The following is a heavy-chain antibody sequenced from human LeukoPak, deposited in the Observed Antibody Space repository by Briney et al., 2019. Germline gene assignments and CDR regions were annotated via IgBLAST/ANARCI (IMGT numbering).Heavy chain of an antibody. Sequence: GGSLRLSCAASGFTFNNYGMHWVRQAPGKGLEWVAVIWYDGSNKYYADSVKGRFTISRDNSKNTLYLQMNSLRAEDTAVYYCARDVESIAAAGPSYNWFDPWGQGTLVTVSS. CDR3: ARDVESIAAAGPSYNWFDP. V-gene: IGHV3-33*01. CDR2: IWYDGSNK. J-gene: IGHJ5*02. D-gene: IGHD6-13*01. CDR1: GFTFNNYG.